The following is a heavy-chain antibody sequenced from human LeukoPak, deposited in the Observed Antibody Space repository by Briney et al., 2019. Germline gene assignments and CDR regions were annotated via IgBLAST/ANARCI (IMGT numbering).Heavy chain of an antibody. CDR1: GYTFIGYY. CDR2: INPNSGAA. V-gene: IGHV1-2*02. J-gene: IGHJ3*02. CDR3: ARGYSSSTDAFDI. Sequence: ASVKVSCKASGYTFIGYYMHWVRQAPGQGLEWMGWINPNSGAAIFAQKFQGRVTMARDTSISTAYMELRSLRSDDTAVYYCARGYSSSTDAFDIWGQGTMVTVSS. D-gene: IGHD6-6*01.